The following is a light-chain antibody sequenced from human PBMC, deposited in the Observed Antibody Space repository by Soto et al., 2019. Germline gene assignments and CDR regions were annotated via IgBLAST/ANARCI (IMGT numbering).Light chain of an antibody. Sequence: QSALTQPASVSGSPGQSITISCTGASTDIGANKYVSWYQQYPGNAPRLIIYEVSNRPSGISHRFSGSKSGNTASLTISGLQAEDEAEYYCFSYTSRATLYVFGTGTKLTVL. V-gene: IGLV2-14*01. CDR1: STDIGANKY. CDR3: FSYTSRATLYV. CDR2: EVS. J-gene: IGLJ1*01.